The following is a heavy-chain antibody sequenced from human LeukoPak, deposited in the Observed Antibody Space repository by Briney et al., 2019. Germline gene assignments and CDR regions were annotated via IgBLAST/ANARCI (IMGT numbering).Heavy chain of an antibody. V-gene: IGHV1-2*02. CDR3: ARSSGSYYGFDY. Sequence: ASVTVSCKASGDTFTGYYMHWVRQAPGQGLEWMGWINPNSGGTNYAQKFQGRVTMTRDTSISTAYMELSRLRSDDTAVYYCARSSGSYYGFDYWGQGTLVTVSS. D-gene: IGHD1-26*01. CDR2: INPNSGGT. J-gene: IGHJ4*02. CDR1: GDTFTGYY.